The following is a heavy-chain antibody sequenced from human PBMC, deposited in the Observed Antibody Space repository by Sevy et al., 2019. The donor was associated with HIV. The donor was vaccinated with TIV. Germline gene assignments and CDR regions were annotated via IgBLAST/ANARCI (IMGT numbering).Heavy chain of an antibody. CDR3: AKDLGITMVRGVIIRASQYDY. D-gene: IGHD3-10*01. CDR1: GFTFSSYA. Sequence: GGSLRLSCAASGFTFSSYAMSWVRQAPGKGLEWVSAISGSGGSTYYADSVKGRFTISRDNSKNTLYLQMKSLTAEDTAVYYCAKDLGITMVRGVIIRASQYDYWGQGTLVTVSS. J-gene: IGHJ4*02. CDR2: ISGSGGST. V-gene: IGHV3-23*01.